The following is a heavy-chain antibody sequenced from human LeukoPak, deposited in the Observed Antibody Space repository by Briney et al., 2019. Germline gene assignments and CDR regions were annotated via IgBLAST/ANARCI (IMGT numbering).Heavy chain of an antibody. CDR2: ISSSSIYT. D-gene: IGHD5-12*01. J-gene: IGHJ3*02. V-gene: IGHV3-21*01. Sequence: GGSLRLSCAASGFTFSSYSMNWVRQXXXXXXXXVSSISSSSIYTYYADSVKGRFTLSRDNAKNSLYLQMNSLRAEDTAVYYCARMGYDHDAFDIWGQGTMVTVSS. CDR1: GFTFSSYS. CDR3: ARMGYDHDAFDI.